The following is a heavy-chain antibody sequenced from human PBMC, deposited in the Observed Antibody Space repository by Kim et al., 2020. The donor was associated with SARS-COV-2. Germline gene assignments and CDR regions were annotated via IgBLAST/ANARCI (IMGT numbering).Heavy chain of an antibody. D-gene: IGHD3-10*01. V-gene: IGHV3-23*01. J-gene: IGHJ6*02. CDR3: AKPSSGSIEYYYYGMDV. Sequence: VNGRFHNSRDKSKNTLYLQMNSLRAEDTAVYYCAKPSSGSIEYYYYGMDVWGQGTTVTVSS.